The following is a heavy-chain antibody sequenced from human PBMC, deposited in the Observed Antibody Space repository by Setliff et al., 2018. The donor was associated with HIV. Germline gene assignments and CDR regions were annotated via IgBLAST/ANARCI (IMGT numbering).Heavy chain of an antibody. D-gene: IGHD2-21*02. CDR2: IYPGDSDT. Sequence: GVLNISSKGSGYSFTNYWIGWVRQMPGKGLGWMGIIYPGDSDTRYSPSFQGQVTISADKSISTAYLQWSSLKAPDTAMYYCPRLSVVTATRIYYFDYWGQGTLVTVSS. V-gene: IGHV5-51*01. J-gene: IGHJ4*02. CDR1: GYSFTNYW. CDR3: PRLSVVTATRIYYFDY.